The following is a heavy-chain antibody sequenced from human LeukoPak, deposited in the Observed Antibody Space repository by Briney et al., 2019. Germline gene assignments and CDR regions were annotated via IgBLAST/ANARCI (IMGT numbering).Heavy chain of an antibody. Sequence: ASVKVSCKASGYTFTSYDINWVRQATGQGLEWMGWTNPKSGYSGYAQKLQGRVTMTRNTSISTAYMELSSLRSEDTAVYYCARGNRLYSSSWSSLAFDIWGQGTMVTVSS. J-gene: IGHJ3*02. CDR3: ARGNRLYSSSWSSLAFDI. D-gene: IGHD6-13*01. CDR2: TNPKSGYS. CDR1: GYTFTSYD. V-gene: IGHV1-8*01.